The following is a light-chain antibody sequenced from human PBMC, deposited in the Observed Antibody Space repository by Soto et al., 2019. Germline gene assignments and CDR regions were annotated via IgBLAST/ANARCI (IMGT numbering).Light chain of an antibody. Sequence: EIVLTQSPGTLSLSPGERATLSCRASQSVSSSYLAWYQQKPGQAPRLLIYGASSRATGIPDRFSGSGSGTHFTLTISRLEPEDSAVYYCQQYGSSPPKYTFGQGTKLEIK. J-gene: IGKJ2*01. V-gene: IGKV3-20*01. CDR3: QQYGSSPPKYT. CDR2: GAS. CDR1: QSVSSSY.